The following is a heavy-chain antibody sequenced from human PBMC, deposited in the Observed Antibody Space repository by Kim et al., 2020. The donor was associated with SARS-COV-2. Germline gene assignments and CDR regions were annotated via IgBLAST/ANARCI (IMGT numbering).Heavy chain of an antibody. CDR1: GFTFSSYS. Sequence: GGSLRLSCAASGFTFSSYSMNWVRQAPGKGLEWVSYISSSSSTIYYADSVKGRFTISRDNAKNSLYLQMNSLRDEDTAVYYCARDEDIVVVVAATPAYYFDYWGQGTLVTVSS. D-gene: IGHD2-15*01. V-gene: IGHV3-48*02. CDR2: ISSSSSTI. J-gene: IGHJ4*02. CDR3: ARDEDIVVVVAATPAYYFDY.